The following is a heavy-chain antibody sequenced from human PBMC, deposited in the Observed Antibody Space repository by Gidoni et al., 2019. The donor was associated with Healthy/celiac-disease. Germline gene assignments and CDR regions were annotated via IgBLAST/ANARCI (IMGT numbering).Heavy chain of an antibody. J-gene: IGHJ6*02. Sequence: QVQLVQSGAEVKKPGASVKVSCKASGYTFTSYGISWVRQAPGQGLEWMGWISAYNGNTNYAQKLQGRVTMTTDTSTSTAYMELRSLRSDDTAVYYCARDLKVEQLVAHSHYYYYYGMDVWGQGTTVTVSS. V-gene: IGHV1-18*01. D-gene: IGHD6-6*01. CDR2: ISAYNGNT. CDR3: ARDLKVEQLVAHSHYYYYYGMDV. CDR1: GYTFTSYG.